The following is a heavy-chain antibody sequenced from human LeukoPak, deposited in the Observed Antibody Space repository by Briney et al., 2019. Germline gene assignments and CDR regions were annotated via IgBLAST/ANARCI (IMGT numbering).Heavy chain of an antibody. D-gene: IGHD1-20*01. Sequence: GASVKVSCKASGGTFSSYAISWVRQAPGQGLEWMGGIIPIFGTANYAQKLQGRVTMTTDTSTSTAYMELRSLRSDDTAVYYCARVRNWKTVSYYFDYWGQGTLVTVSS. CDR3: ARVRNWKTVSYYFDY. CDR1: GGTFSSYA. J-gene: IGHJ4*02. V-gene: IGHV1-69*05. CDR2: IIPIFGTA.